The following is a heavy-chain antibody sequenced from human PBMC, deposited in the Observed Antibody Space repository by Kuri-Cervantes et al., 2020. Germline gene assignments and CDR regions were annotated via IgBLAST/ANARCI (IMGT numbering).Heavy chain of an antibody. V-gene: IGHV3-23*01. D-gene: IGHD6-6*01. Sequence: GESLKISCAASGFTFSSYHMSWVRQAPGQGLEWVSLISNSGGTTYYAGSVKGRFTISRDNSRNTLYLQMNSLRAEDTAVYYCARTVSGRSSYKFDHWGQGTLVTDSS. CDR1: GFTFSSYH. CDR3: ARTVSGRSSYKFDH. CDR2: ISNSGGTT. J-gene: IGHJ4*02.